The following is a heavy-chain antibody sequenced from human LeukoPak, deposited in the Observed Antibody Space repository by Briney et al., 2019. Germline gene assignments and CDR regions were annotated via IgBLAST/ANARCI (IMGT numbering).Heavy chain of an antibody. CDR3: ARDRYGSGSYYKSWFDP. V-gene: IGHV4-4*07. CDR1: GGSISRYY. Sequence: SETLSLTCTVSGGSISRYYWSWIRQPAGKGLEWIGRIYTSGSTNYNPSLKSRVTMSVDTSKNQFSLRLSSVTAADTAVYYCARDRYGSGSYYKSWFDPWGQGTLVTVSS. J-gene: IGHJ5*02. CDR2: IYTSGST. D-gene: IGHD3-10*01.